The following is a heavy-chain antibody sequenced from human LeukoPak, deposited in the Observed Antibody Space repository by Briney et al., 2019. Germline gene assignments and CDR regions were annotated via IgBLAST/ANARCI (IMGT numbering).Heavy chain of an antibody. D-gene: IGHD1-14*01. V-gene: IGHV3-64*01. J-gene: IGHJ4*02. CDR1: GYTFSSYA. Sequence: GGSLRLSCAASGYTFSSYAMHWVRQAPGKGLECVSAISTNRGNTHYANSVKGRFTISRDNSKNTLYLQMGSLRAEDMAVYYCAREGSLTNNRNYVDYWGQGTLVTVSS. CDR2: ISTNRGNT. CDR3: AREGSLTNNRNYVDY.